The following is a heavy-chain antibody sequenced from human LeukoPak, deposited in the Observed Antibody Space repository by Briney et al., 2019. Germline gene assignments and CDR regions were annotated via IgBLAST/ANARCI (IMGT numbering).Heavy chain of an antibody. Sequence: GASVKVSCKASGYTFTGYYMHWVRQAPGQGLEWMGWINPNSGGTNYAQKFQGRVTMTRDMSTSTVYMELSSLRSEDTAVYYCAREIGLSSSWLYYFDYWGQGTLVTVSS. CDR2: INPNSGGT. D-gene: IGHD6-13*01. V-gene: IGHV1-2*02. CDR3: AREIGLSSSWLYYFDY. CDR1: GYTFTGYY. J-gene: IGHJ4*02.